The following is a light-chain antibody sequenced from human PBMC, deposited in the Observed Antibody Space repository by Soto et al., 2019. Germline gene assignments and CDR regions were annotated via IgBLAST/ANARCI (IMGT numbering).Light chain of an antibody. V-gene: IGKV3-20*01. CDR3: QQYGRSPLMYT. J-gene: IGKJ2*01. Sequence: EVVLTQSPDTLSLSPGERATLSCRASQSVTSNYLAWYQQKPGQAPRLLIYGASSRATGIPDRFSGSGSGTDFTLTISGLELEDFAVYYCQQYGRSPLMYTFGQGTKLEIK. CDR2: GAS. CDR1: QSVTSNY.